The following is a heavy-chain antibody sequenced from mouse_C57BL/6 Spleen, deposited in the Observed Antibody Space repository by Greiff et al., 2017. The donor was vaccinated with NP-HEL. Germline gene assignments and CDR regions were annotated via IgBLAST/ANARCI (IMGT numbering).Heavy chain of an antibody. CDR2: IRNKANNHAT. CDR1: GFTFSDAW. Sequence: EVKLEESGGGLVQPGGSMKLSCAASGFTFSDAWMDWVRQSPEKGLEWVAEIRNKANNHATYYAESVKGRFTISRDDSKSSVYLQMNSLRAEDTGIYYCTRGGYDYDVGYAMDYWGQGTSVTVSS. D-gene: IGHD2-4*01. V-gene: IGHV6-6*01. CDR3: TRGGYDYDVGYAMDY. J-gene: IGHJ4*01.